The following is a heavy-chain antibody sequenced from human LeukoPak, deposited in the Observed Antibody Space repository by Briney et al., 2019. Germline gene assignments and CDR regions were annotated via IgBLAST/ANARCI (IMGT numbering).Heavy chain of an antibody. Sequence: GASVKDSCKASGYTLTNYDINWVRQAPGQGLEWMGWMKPKSGETGYAQKFQGRATMTRDTSINTAYMELRSLTSEDTAVYYCARDYGGNSGWFDPWGQGTLVTVSS. D-gene: IGHD4-23*01. V-gene: IGHV1-8*01. J-gene: IGHJ5*02. CDR1: GYTLTNYD. CDR2: MKPKSGET. CDR3: ARDYGGNSGWFDP.